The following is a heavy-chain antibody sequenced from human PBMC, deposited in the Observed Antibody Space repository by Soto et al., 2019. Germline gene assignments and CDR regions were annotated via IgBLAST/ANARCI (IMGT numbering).Heavy chain of an antibody. J-gene: IGHJ6*02. CDR2: IIPIFGTA. D-gene: IGHD3-10*01. V-gene: IGHV1-69*01. Sequence: QVQLVQSGAEVKKPGSSVKVSCKASGGTFSSYAISWVRQAPGQGLEWMGGIIPIFGTANYAQKFQGRVTITADESTSTAYMELSSLRSEDTAVYYCARGGGGTMVRGVIPGYYYYYGMDVWGQGTTVTVSS. CDR1: GGTFSSYA. CDR3: ARGGGGTMVRGVIPGYYYYYGMDV.